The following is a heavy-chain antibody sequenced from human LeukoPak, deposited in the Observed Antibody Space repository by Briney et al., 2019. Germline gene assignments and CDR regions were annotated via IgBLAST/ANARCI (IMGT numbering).Heavy chain of an antibody. CDR3: ARGVYYGSGNYYNVWNY. CDR1: GGSFSGYY. V-gene: IGHV4-34*01. D-gene: IGHD3-10*01. Sequence: QPSETPSLTCAVYGGSFSGYYWSWIRQPPGKGLEWIGEINHSGSTNYNPSLKSRVTISVDTSKNQFSLKLSSVTAADTAVYYCARGVYYGSGNYYNVWNYWGQGTLVTVSS. CDR2: INHSGST. J-gene: IGHJ4*02.